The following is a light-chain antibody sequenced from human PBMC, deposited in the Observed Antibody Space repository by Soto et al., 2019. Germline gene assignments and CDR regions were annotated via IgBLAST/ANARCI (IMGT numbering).Light chain of an antibody. CDR3: SSYTSSSTLEVV. J-gene: IGLJ2*01. CDR1: SSDIGAYDY. CDR2: EVS. V-gene: IGLV2-14*01. Sequence: QSALTQPASLSGSPGQSITISCTGTSSDIGAYDYVSWFQQHPGKAPKLMIYEVSNRPSGVSNRFSGSKSGNTASLTISGLQAEDEADYYCSSYTSSSTLEVVFGGGTKLTVL.